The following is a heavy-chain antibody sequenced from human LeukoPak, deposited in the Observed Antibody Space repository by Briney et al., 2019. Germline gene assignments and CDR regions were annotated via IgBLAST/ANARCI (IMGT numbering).Heavy chain of an antibody. V-gene: IGHV3-74*01. Sequence: GGSLGLSCVASGFTFSNYWMHWVRQPPGKGLVWVSRIYVDGRTTNYADSVKGRFTISRDNAKNTVYLEMNSLSVEDTATYYCIRDFRSADLWGQGTPVTVTS. CDR3: IRDFRSADL. J-gene: IGHJ5*02. CDR2: IYVDGRTT. CDR1: GFTFSNYW.